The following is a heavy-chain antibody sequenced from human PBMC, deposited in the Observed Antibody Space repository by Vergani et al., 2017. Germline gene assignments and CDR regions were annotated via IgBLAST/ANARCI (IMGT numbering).Heavy chain of an antibody. V-gene: IGHV3-9*01. Sequence: EVQLVESGGGLVQPGRSLRLSCAASGFTFDDYAMHWVRQAPGKGLEWVSGISWNSGSIGYADSVKGRFTSSRDTAKNSLYLQRNSLRAEGTDLYYCAKDSSDSGCYAGGLFDPWGQGTLVTVSS. D-gene: IGHD6-19*01. CDR2: ISWNSGSI. CDR1: GFTFDDYA. J-gene: IGHJ5*02. CDR3: AKDSSDSGCYAGGLFDP.